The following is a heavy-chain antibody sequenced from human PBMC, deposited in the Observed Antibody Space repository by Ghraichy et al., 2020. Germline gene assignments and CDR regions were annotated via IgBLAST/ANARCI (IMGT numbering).Heavy chain of an antibody. Sequence: ETLSLTCTVSGGSISSHYWSWIRQPPGKGLEWIGYIHDSGGTNSNPSLKSRVTISEDTSKNQLSLRMTSVTAADTAVYYCARGAYIDSSYYGIADYWGQGILVTVSS. J-gene: IGHJ4*02. V-gene: IGHV4-59*08. CDR1: GGSISSHY. CDR2: IHDSGGT. CDR3: ARGAYIDSSYYGIADY. D-gene: IGHD3-22*01.